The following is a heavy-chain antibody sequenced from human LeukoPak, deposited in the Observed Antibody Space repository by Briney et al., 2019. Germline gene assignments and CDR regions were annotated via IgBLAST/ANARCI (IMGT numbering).Heavy chain of an antibody. CDR1: GFTFSSYG. CDR2: ISYDGSNK. Sequence: GGSLRLSCAASGFTFSSYGMHWVRQAPGKGLEWVAVISYDGSNKYYADSVKGRFTISRDNAKNSLYLQMNSLRAEDTAVYYCARARSPYYYDFWSGYYRAENAFDIWGQGTMVTVSS. D-gene: IGHD3-3*01. V-gene: IGHV3-30*03. CDR3: ARARSPYYYDFWSGYYRAENAFDI. J-gene: IGHJ3*02.